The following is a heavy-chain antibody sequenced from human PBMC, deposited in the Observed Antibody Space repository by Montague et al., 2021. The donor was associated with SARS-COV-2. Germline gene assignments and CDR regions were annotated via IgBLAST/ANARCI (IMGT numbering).Heavy chain of an antibody. Sequence: SETLSLTCTVSGGSISSYYWSWIRQPPGKGLEWIGYIYYSGSTNYNPSLKSRVTISVDTSKNQFSLKLSSVTAADTAVYYCARLARGEYHGFWSGSHEYPHYYYGRDVWGQETTVPGSS. CDR1: GGSISSYY. CDR3: ARLARGEYHGFWSGSHEYPHYYYGRDV. D-gene: IGHD3-3*01. J-gene: IGHJ6*02. V-gene: IGHV4-59*08. CDR2: IYYSGST.